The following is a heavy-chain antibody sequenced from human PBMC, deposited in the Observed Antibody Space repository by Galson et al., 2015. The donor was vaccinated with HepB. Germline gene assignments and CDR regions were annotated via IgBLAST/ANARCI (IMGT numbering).Heavy chain of an antibody. CDR2: ISDDGRNK. D-gene: IGHD3-10*02. J-gene: IGHJ5*02. CDR1: GFSFSDSG. CDR3: AKGAYRNILMSGGWFGP. Sequence: SLRLSCAASGFSFSDSGLHWARQAPGKGLEWVAGISDDGRNKNFADSVRGRFTISRDNSKSTLFLQMNSLRVEDTAVYFCAKGAYRNILMSGGWFGPWGQGTVVIVSS. V-gene: IGHV3-30*18.